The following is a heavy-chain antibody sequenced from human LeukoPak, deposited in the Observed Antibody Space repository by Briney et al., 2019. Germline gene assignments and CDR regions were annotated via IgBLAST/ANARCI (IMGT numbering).Heavy chain of an antibody. Sequence: GASVKVSCKASGYSFTAYYIQWVRQAPGQGLEWMGWINPNSGGTKYAQKFQGRVTMTRDTSISTAYMELSRLRSDDTAVYYCARGGISMFLRGVDPWGQGSLVTVSS. J-gene: IGHJ5*02. CDR1: GYSFTAYY. D-gene: IGHD3-10*02. V-gene: IGHV1-2*02. CDR3: ARGGISMFLRGVDP. CDR2: INPNSGGT.